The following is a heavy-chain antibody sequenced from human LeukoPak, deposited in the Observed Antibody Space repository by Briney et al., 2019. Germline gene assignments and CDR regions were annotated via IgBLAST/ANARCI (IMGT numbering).Heavy chain of an antibody. V-gene: IGHV1-69*04. CDR2: IIPIFGIA. J-gene: IGHJ5*02. CDR3: ASGSDYGENNWFDP. CDR1: GGTFSSYA. D-gene: IGHD4-17*01. Sequence: SVKVSCKASGGTFSSYAISWVRQAPGQGLEWVGRIIPIFGIANYAQKFQGRVTITADKSTSTAYMELSSLRSEDTAVYYCASGSDYGENNWFDPWGQGTLVTVSS.